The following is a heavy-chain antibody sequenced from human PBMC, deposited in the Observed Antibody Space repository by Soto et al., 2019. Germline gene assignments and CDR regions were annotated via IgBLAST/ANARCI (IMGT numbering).Heavy chain of an antibody. V-gene: IGHV3-74*01. D-gene: IGHD1-1*01. CDR3: TRGPRSTSTGTGAF. CDR2: INDDGSST. J-gene: IGHJ4*02. Sequence: GGSLRLSCAASGFTFSMYWMHWVRQVPGKGPEWVSRINDDGSSTNYADSVKGRFTISRDNAKNTLYLQMNALRAEDTAVYYCTRGPRSTSTGTGAFWGQGILVTVSS. CDR1: GFTFSMYW.